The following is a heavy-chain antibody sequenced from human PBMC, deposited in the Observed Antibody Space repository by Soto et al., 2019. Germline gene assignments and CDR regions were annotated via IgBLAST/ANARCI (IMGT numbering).Heavy chain of an antibody. J-gene: IGHJ6*02. CDR3: ARGSTNYDFWSGYYTSRYYYYGMDV. D-gene: IGHD3-3*01. CDR1: GGSVSSGSYY. CDR2: IYYSGST. V-gene: IGHV4-61*01. Sequence: SETLSLTCTVSGGSVSSGSYYWSWIRQPPGKGLEWIGYIYYSGSTNYNPSLKSRVTISVDTSKNQFSLKLGSVTAADTAVYYCARGSTNYDFWSGYYTSRYYYYGMDVWGQGTTVTVSS.